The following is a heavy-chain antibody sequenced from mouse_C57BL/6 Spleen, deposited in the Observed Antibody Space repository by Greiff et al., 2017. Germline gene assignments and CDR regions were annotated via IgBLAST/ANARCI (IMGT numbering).Heavy chain of an antibody. CDR2: INPSNGGT. CDR1: GYTFTSYW. Sequence: LVESGTELVKPGASVKLSCKASGYTFTSYWMHWVKQRPGQGLEWIGNINPSNGGTNYNEKFKSKATLTVDTSSSTAYMHLSSLTSEYSAVYYCAPIYYDPSTGWDFDVWGTGTTVTVSS. J-gene: IGHJ1*03. CDR3: APIYYDPSTGWDFDV. D-gene: IGHD2-4*01. V-gene: IGHV1-53*01.